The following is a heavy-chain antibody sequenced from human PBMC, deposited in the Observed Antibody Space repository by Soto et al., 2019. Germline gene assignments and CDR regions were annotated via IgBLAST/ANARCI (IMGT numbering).Heavy chain of an antibody. J-gene: IGHJ4*02. CDR3: ARYGDYVY. CDR1: GYTFTSYD. Sequence: VASAKVSCKASGYTFTSYDINWVRQATGQGLEWMGWISAHNGNTNYAQKLQGRVTMTTDTSTSTAYMELRSLRSDDTAVYYCARYGDYVYWGQGTLVTVSS. CDR2: ISAHNGNT. D-gene: IGHD4-17*01. V-gene: IGHV1-18*01.